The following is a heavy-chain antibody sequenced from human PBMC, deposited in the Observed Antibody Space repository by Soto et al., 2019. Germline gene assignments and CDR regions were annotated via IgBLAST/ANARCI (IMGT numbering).Heavy chain of an antibody. CDR2: VNPIVSMS. Sequence: QVQLVQSGAEVKRPGSSVKVSCKASGDTFNFYSINWVRQAPGLGLEWMGRVNPIVSMSNYAQKFQGRVTMTADKYTSTAYMELSSLRSEDTAIYYRASSYGSGYRAFDYWGQGALVTVSS. J-gene: IGHJ4*02. V-gene: IGHV1-69*02. D-gene: IGHD3-10*01. CDR3: ASSYGSGYRAFDY. CDR1: GDTFNFYS.